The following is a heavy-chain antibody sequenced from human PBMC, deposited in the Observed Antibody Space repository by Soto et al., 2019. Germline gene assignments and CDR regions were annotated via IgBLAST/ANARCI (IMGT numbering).Heavy chain of an antibody. D-gene: IGHD2-15*01. CDR1: GDSVSSNSAA. J-gene: IGHJ6*02. CDR3: AREVAATPFKLYYYGMDV. Sequence: SQTLSLTCAISGDSVSSNSAAWNWIRQSPSRGLEWLGRTYYRSKWYNDYAVSAKSRITINPDTSKNQFSLQLNSVTPEDTAVYYCAREVAATPFKLYYYGMDVWGQGTTVTVSS. CDR2: TYYRSKWYN. V-gene: IGHV6-1*01.